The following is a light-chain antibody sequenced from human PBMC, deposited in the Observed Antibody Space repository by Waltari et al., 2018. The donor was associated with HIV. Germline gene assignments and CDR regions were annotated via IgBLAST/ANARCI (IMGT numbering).Light chain of an antibody. J-gene: IGLJ2*01. CDR1: SSNIGNNY. V-gene: IGLV1-51*01. Sequence: QSVLTQPPSVSAAPGPKITISCSGSSSNIGNNYVSWYQQLPGTAPKLLIYDNHKRPSRIPDRFSGSKSGTSATLGITGLQTGDEADYYCGTWDSSLSAGVFGGGTKVTVL. CDR2: DNH. CDR3: GTWDSSLSAGV.